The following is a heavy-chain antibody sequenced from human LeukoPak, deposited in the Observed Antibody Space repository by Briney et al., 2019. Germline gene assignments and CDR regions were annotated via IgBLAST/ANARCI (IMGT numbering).Heavy chain of an antibody. Sequence: GGSLRLSCAASGFTFSSYAMSWVRQAPGKGLEWVANINQDGTDKYYVDSVKGRFTFSRDNARNSLYLQMSSLRVEDTAVYYCVTYSTGLYKGLEFWGQGTQVTVSS. D-gene: IGHD2-8*02. CDR1: GFTFSSYA. CDR3: VTYSTGLYKGLEF. CDR2: INQDGTDK. V-gene: IGHV3-7*03. J-gene: IGHJ4*02.